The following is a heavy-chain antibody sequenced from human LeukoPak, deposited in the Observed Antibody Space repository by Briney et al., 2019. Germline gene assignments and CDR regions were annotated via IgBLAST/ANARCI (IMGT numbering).Heavy chain of an antibody. CDR3: ARDRDAAAGHAFDI. V-gene: IGHV4-39*07. CDR1: GGSISSGGYY. D-gene: IGHD6-13*01. J-gene: IGHJ3*02. CDR2: INHSGST. Sequence: SETLSLTCTVSGGSISSGGYYWSWIRQPPGKGLEWIGEINHSGSTNYNPSLKSRVTISVDTSKNQFSLKLSSVTAGDTAVYYCARDRDAAAGHAFDIWGQGTMVTVSS.